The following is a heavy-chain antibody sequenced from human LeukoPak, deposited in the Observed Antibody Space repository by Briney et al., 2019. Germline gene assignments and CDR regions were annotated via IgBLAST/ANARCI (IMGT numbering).Heavy chain of an antibody. D-gene: IGHD6-19*01. J-gene: IGHJ6*02. CDR2: IRSSGSAI. Sequence: GGSLRLSCAASGFTFSDYYMSRIRQAPGKGLEWVSYIRSSGSAIYYADSVKGRFTISRDNAKNSLFLQMNSLRAEDTAEYYCARDLAVAGYGMDVWGQGTTVTVSS. V-gene: IGHV3-11*01. CDR3: ARDLAVAGYGMDV. CDR1: GFTFSDYY.